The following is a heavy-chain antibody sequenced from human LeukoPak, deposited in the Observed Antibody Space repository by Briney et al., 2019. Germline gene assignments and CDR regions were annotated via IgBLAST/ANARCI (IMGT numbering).Heavy chain of an antibody. CDR3: AKVPYGSGTRGGFDY. CDR1: GFTFSSYG. D-gene: IGHD3-10*01. Sequence: GGSLRLSCAASGFTFSSYGMSWVRQAPGKGVEWVSAISGSGDYTYYADSVKGRFTISRDNSKNTLYLHMNSLRAEDTAVYYCAKVPYGSGTRGGFDYWGQGTLVTVSS. V-gene: IGHV3-23*01. J-gene: IGHJ4*02. CDR2: ISGSGDYT.